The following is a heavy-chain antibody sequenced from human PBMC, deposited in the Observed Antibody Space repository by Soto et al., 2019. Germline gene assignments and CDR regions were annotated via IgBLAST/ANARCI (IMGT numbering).Heavy chain of an antibody. CDR3: CVIVVVTAIPGLDP. J-gene: IGHJ5*02. CDR1: GFTFSSYG. CDR2: ISYDGSNK. D-gene: IGHD2-21*02. Sequence: GGSLRLSXAASGFTFSSYGMHWVRQAPGKGLEWVAVISYDGSNKYYADSVKGRFTISRDNSKNTLYLQMNSLRAEDTAVYYCCVIVVVTAIPGLDPWGQGTLVTVSS. V-gene: IGHV3-30*03.